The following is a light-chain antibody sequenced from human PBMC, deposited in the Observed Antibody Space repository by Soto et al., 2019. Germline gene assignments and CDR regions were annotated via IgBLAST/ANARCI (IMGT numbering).Light chain of an antibody. V-gene: IGLV2-14*03. CDR3: CSYTTTRTFV. J-gene: IGLJ2*01. Sequence: QSALTQPASVSGSPGQSITISCTGTSSDIGAYDYVSWYQQHPGKAPKLMIYEVFRRPSGISDRFSGSKSGNTASLTISGLKAEDEADYYCCSYTTTRTFVFGGGTKLTVL. CDR2: EVF. CDR1: SSDIGAYDY.